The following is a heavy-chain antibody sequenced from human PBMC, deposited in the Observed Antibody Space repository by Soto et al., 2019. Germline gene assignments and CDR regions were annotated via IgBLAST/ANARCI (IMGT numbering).Heavy chain of an antibody. CDR2: ISSSGGRT. D-gene: IGHD3-22*01. CDR1: GFTFSRYA. Sequence: GGSLRLSCAASGFTFSRYAMNWARQAPGKGLEWVSAISSSGGRTYYADSVKGRFTNSRDNSKNMLFLQMDSLRAEDTAVYYCAKYYYDDTGSRGAADIRGPGTMVTVSS. J-gene: IGHJ3*02. V-gene: IGHV3-23*01. CDR3: AKYYYDDTGSRGAADI.